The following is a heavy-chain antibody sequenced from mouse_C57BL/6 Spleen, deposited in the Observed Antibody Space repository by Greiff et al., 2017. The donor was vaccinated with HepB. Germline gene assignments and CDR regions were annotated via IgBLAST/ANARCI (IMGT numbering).Heavy chain of an antibody. Sequence: QVQLQQSGAELVRPGSSVKLSCKASGYTFTSYWMHWVKQRPIQGLEWIGNIDPSDSETHYNQKFKDKATLTVDKSSSTAYMQLSSLTSEDSAVYYCARGGDWDWYFDVWGTGTTVTVSS. CDR2: IDPSDSET. CDR3: ARGGDWDWYFDV. V-gene: IGHV1-52*01. J-gene: IGHJ1*03. CDR1: GYTFTSYW. D-gene: IGHD4-1*01.